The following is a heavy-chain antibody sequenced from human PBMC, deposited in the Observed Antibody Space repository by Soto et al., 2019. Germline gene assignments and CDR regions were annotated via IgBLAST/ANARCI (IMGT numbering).Heavy chain of an antibody. CDR3: ARGRHTAMVVGGRYGMDV. D-gene: IGHD5-18*01. Sequence: GSLRLSCAASGFTVSSSYISWVRQAPGKRLEWVSTIYSSGSTYYADSVRGRFTISRDDSKNTLYLQMNSLSVDDTAVYYCARGRHTAMVVGGRYGMDVWGQGTTVTVSS. V-gene: IGHV3-66*01. CDR1: GFTVSSSY. CDR2: IYSSGST. J-gene: IGHJ6*02.